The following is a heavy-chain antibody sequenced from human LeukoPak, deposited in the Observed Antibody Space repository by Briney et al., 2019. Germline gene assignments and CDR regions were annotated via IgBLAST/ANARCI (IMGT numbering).Heavy chain of an antibody. D-gene: IGHD1-26*01. CDR2: VSGSGGRT. CDR1: GFTFSSDA. CDR3: AKDLAGSGSYSFDY. Sequence: GGSLRLSCAASGFTFSSDAMNWVRQPPGKGLEWVSGVSGSGGRTYYADSVGGRFTISRDNSKNTLYLQMNSLRAEDTAVYYCAKDLAGSGSYSFDYWGQGTLVTVSS. V-gene: IGHV3-23*01. J-gene: IGHJ4*02.